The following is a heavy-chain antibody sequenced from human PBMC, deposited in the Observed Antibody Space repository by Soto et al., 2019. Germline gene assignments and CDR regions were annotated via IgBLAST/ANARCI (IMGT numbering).Heavy chain of an antibody. V-gene: IGHV1-24*01. Sequence: QVQLVQSGAEVKKPGASVKVSCKVSGYTLTELSMHWVRQAPGKGLEWMGGFDPEDGETIYAQKFQGRVTMTEDTSTDTAYMELSSLRSEDTVVYYCATWIPAGRYDFWSGHGYYYGMDVWGQGTTVTVSS. CDR3: ATWIPAGRYDFWSGHGYYYGMDV. J-gene: IGHJ6*02. CDR1: GYTLTELS. D-gene: IGHD3-3*01. CDR2: FDPEDGET.